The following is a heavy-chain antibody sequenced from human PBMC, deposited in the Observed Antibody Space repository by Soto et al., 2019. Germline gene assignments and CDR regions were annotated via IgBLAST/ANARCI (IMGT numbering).Heavy chain of an antibody. D-gene: IGHD3-22*01. Sequence: GGSLRLSCAASGFTFSSYWMTWVRQAPGQGLEWVANIKQDGSEKYYVDSVKGRFTISRDNAKNSLYLQMNSLRAEDTAVCYCARGRDSSGYRIDYWDRESLVTVAS. J-gene: IGHJ4*01. CDR2: IKQDGSEK. CDR3: ARGRDSSGYRIDY. CDR1: GFTFSSYW. V-gene: IGHV3-7*01.